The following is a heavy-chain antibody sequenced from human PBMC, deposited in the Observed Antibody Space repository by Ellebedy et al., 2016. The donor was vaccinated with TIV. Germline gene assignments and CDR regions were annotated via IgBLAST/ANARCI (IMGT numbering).Heavy chain of an antibody. CDR2: ISSSGSPI. D-gene: IGHD2-8*01. J-gene: IGHJ4*02. V-gene: IGHV3-48*02. CDR3: GRGENGVNS. Sequence: GGSLRLSXAASGFTFSSYSMNWVRQAPGKGLEWVSYISSSGSPIYYADSVKGRFTISRDNAENSLYLQMNSLRDEDTAVYYCGRGENGVNSWGQGTLVIVSS. CDR1: GFTFSSYS.